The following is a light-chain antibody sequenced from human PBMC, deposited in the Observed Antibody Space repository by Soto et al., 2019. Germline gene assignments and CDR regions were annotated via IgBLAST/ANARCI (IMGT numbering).Light chain of an antibody. J-gene: IGLJ2*01. CDR1: SSNIGTNY. Sequence: QSVLTQPPSASGTPGQRVTISCSGSSSNIGTNYVYWYQQLPGTAPKLLIYRNYQRPSGVPDRFSASKSGTSASLAISGLRSEDEADYYCAAWDDSLSAVVFGGGTKLTVL. V-gene: IGLV1-47*01. CDR3: AAWDDSLSAVV. CDR2: RNY.